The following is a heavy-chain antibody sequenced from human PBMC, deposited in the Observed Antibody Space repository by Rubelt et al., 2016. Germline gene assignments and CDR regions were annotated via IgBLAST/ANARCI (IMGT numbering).Heavy chain of an antibody. CDR1: GGSFSGYY. CDR2: INHSGST. CDR3: ARGSRFLEWN. Sequence: QVQLQQWGAGLLKPSETLSLTCAVYGGSFSGYYWSWIRQPPGKGLEWIGEINHSGSTNYNPSLTSRVTISVDTSKNQFSLKLSSVTAADTAGYYCARGSRFLEWNWGQGTLVTVSS. D-gene: IGHD3-3*01. V-gene: IGHV4-34*01. J-gene: IGHJ4*02.